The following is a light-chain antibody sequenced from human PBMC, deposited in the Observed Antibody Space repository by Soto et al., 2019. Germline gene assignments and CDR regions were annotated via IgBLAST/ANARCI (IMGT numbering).Light chain of an antibody. CDR2: DAS. Sequence: EIVMTQSPATLSWSPGERATVSCRATENLRTFLAWYQQKAGQAPRLLIYDASNRATGIPDRFSGSGSGTDFTLTISRLEPEDFAVYYCQQYGSSPWTFGQGTKVDI. J-gene: IGKJ1*01. CDR1: ENLRTF. V-gene: IGKV3-20*01. CDR3: QQYGSSPWT.